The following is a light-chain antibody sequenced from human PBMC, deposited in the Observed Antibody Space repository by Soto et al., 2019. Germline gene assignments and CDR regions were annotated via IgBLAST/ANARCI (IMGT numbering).Light chain of an antibody. CDR3: QQYNNWPYT. V-gene: IGKV3-15*01. CDR1: QSVSSN. Sequence: EIVMTQSPATLSVSPGERVTLSCRASQSVSSNLAWYQQKPGQAPRLLIYGASTTATGIPARFSGSGSGTEFTLTISSLQSEDFAVYYCQQYNNWPYTFGQGTKLEIK. J-gene: IGKJ2*01. CDR2: GAS.